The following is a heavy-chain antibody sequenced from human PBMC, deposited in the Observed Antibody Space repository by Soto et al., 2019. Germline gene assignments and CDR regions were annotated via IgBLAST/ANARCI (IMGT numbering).Heavy chain of an antibody. Sequence: GESLKISCKGSGYSFTSYWIGWVRQMPGKGLEWMGIIYPGDSDTRYSPSFHGQVTISADKSISTASLQWSSMMASDTAMDYDAALLYCSGGSCSPHAEDFQHWGQGALVTVSS. D-gene: IGHD2-15*01. CDR2: IYPGDSDT. J-gene: IGHJ1*01. CDR3: AALLYCSGGSCSPHAEDFQH. V-gene: IGHV5-51*01. CDR1: GYSFTSYW.